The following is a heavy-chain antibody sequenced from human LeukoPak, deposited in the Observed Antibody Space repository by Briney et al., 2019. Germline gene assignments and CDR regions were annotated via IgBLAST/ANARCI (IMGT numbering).Heavy chain of an antibody. J-gene: IGHJ6*02. CDR2: ISSSGSTI. CDR1: GFTFSDYY. Sequence: GGSLRLSCAASGFTFSDYYMSWIRQAPGKGLEWVSYISSSGSTIYYADSVKGRFTISRDNAKNSLYLQMNSLRAEDTAVYYCAKDDYCSSTSCYGYIYYYGMDVWGQGTTVTVSS. CDR3: AKDDYCSSTSCYGYIYYYGMDV. D-gene: IGHD2-2*01. V-gene: IGHV3-11*01.